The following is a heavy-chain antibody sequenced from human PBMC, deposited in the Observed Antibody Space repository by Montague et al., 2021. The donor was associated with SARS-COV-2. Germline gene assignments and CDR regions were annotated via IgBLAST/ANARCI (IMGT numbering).Heavy chain of an antibody. D-gene: IGHD6-19*01. CDR3: ASRSIAVAYYFDN. V-gene: IGHV4-4*02. CDR2: MYHTGTT. J-gene: IGHJ4*02. CDR1: GASISSTNW. Sequence: SETLSLTCAVSGASISSTNWWTWVRQPPGKGLEWIDEMYHTGTTNYNPYLMSRVTISLDESKNQFSLKMTSVTAADTAVYYCASRSIAVAYYFDNWGQGTLVPVSS.